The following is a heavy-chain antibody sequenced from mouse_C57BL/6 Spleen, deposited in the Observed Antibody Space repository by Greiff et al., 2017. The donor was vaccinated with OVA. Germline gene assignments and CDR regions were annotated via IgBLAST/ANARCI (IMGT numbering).Heavy chain of an antibody. CDR1: GYTFTDYE. CDR3: TRTNWDWFAY. D-gene: IGHD4-1*01. V-gene: IGHV1-15*01. Sequence: QVQLKQSGAELVRPGASVTLSCKASGYTFTDYEMHWVKQTPVHGLEWIGAIDPETGGTAYNQKFKGKAILTADKSSSTAYMELRSLTSEDSAVYYCTRTNWDWFAYWGQGTLVTVSA. J-gene: IGHJ3*01. CDR2: IDPETGGT.